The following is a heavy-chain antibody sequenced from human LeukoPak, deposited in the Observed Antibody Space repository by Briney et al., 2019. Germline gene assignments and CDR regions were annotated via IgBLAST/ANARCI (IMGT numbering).Heavy chain of an antibody. D-gene: IGHD6-13*01. V-gene: IGHV3-74*01. CDR2: ISSDGSVI. CDR1: GVPFSASW. CDR3: AVDRWYTMNT. J-gene: IGHJ6*02. Sequence: GGSLRLSCAASGVPFSASWMHWVRQAPGKGLAWVSHISSDGSVIVYADSVKGRFTISRDNAKNTLHLQMNSLRVDDTAVNYCAVDRWYTMNTWGQGTTVTVSS.